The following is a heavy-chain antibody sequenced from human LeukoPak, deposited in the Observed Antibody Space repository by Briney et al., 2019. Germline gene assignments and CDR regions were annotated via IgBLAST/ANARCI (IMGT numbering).Heavy chain of an antibody. CDR3: ARGTPVTAGIDP. V-gene: IGHV3-74*01. CDR1: GFTFSSYW. CDR2: INTDGRTT. J-gene: IGHJ5*02. Sequence: GGSLRLSCAASGFTFSSYWMHWVRQAPGKGLVWVSHINTDGRTTTYGDSAKGRFTVSRDNAKNTLFLQMNSLRVEDTAVYYCARGTPVTAGIDPWGQGTLVTVSS. D-gene: IGHD2-2*01.